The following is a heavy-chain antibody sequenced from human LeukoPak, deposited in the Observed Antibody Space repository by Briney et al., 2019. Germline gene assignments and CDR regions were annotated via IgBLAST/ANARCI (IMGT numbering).Heavy chain of an antibody. V-gene: IGHV4-59*12. CDR3: ARGLYNYDSSALDY. CDR2: IYYSGST. Sequence: PSETLSLTCTVSSGSISSYYWSWIRQPPGKGLEWIGYIYYSGSTNYNPPLKSRVTISVDTSKNQFSLKLSSVTAADTAVYYCARGLYNYDSSALDYRGHGTLVTVSS. D-gene: IGHD3-22*01. J-gene: IGHJ4*01. CDR1: SGSISSYY.